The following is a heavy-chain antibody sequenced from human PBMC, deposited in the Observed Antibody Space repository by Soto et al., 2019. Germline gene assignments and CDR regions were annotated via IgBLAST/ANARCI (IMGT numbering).Heavy chain of an antibody. CDR2: MNPNTGDT. CDR3: ARGEGYICDH. CDR1: GYTFISYD. D-gene: IGHD5-12*01. Sequence: QVQLVQSGAEGKKPGASVKVSCKASGYTFISYDINWVRQATGQGLEWMGWMNPNTGDTGYAQKFQGRVTMTRNTSINTANLELSSMRSDDTAVYFCARGEGYICDHWGQGTLVTVSS. J-gene: IGHJ4*02. V-gene: IGHV1-8*01.